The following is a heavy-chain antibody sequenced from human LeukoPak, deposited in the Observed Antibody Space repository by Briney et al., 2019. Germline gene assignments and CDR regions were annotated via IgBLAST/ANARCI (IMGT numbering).Heavy chain of an antibody. J-gene: IGHJ4*02. D-gene: IGHD5-18*01. CDR1: GFTFSNAW. Sequence: PGGSLRLSCAASGFTFSNAWMSWVRQAPGKGLVWVSRIKGDERSTNYADSVKGRFTISRDNAKNTVYLEMNSLRAEDTAVYYCVRGQLWSYYHDYWGQGTLVTVSS. CDR3: VRGQLWSYYHDY. CDR2: IKGDERST. V-gene: IGHV3-74*01.